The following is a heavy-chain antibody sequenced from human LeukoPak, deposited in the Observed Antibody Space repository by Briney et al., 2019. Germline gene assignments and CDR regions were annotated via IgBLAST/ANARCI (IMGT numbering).Heavy chain of an antibody. J-gene: IGHJ4*02. Sequence: SETLSLTCTVSGGSISSSSYYWGWIRQPPGKGLEWMGSIYYSGSTYYNPSLRSRVTISVDTSKNQFSLRLSSVTAADTAVYYCARRAHYYDSSGEADYWGQGSLVTVSS. V-gene: IGHV4-39*01. CDR1: GGSISSSSYY. CDR2: IYYSGST. D-gene: IGHD3-22*01. CDR3: ARRAHYYDSSGEADY.